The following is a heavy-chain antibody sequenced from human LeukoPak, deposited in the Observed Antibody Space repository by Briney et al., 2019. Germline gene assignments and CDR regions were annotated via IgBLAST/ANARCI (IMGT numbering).Heavy chain of an antibody. CDR1: GFTFTSSA. Sequence: SVKVSCKASGFTFTSSAVQWVRQARGQRLEWIGWIVVGSGNTIYAQKFQGRVTMTEDTSTDTAYMELSSLRSEDTAVYYCATDLVVGLVPAAMSYFGYWGQGTMVTVSS. CDR3: ATDLVVGLVPAAMSYFGY. CDR2: IVVGSGNT. V-gene: IGHV1-58*01. J-gene: IGHJ4*02. D-gene: IGHD2-2*01.